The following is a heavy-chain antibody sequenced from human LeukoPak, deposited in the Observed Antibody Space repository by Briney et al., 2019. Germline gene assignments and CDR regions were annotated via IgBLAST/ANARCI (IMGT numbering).Heavy chain of an antibody. J-gene: IGHJ4*02. Sequence: PGGSLRLSCAASGFTFSSYWMHWVRQAPGKGLEWVAVISYDGSNKYYADSVKGRFTISRDNSKNTLYLQMNSLRAEDTAVYYCARDLVDYYDSSGYYPPSYWGQGTLVTVSS. CDR3: ARDLVDYYDSSGYYPPSY. V-gene: IGHV3-30-3*01. D-gene: IGHD3-22*01. CDR1: GFTFSSYW. CDR2: ISYDGSNK.